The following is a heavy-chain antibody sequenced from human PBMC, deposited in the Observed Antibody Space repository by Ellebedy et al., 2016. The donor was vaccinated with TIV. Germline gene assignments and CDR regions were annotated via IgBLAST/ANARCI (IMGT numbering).Heavy chain of an antibody. Sequence: SETLSLXXTVSGGSISSGGSYWSWIRQHPGKGLEWIGYIYYSGSTYYNPSLKSRVTISVDTSKNQFSLKLSSVTAADTAVYYCTREPRNYDILTGFDYWGQGTLVTVSS. CDR2: IYYSGST. D-gene: IGHD3-9*01. V-gene: IGHV4-31*03. CDR1: GGSISSGGSY. J-gene: IGHJ4*02. CDR3: TREPRNYDILTGFDY.